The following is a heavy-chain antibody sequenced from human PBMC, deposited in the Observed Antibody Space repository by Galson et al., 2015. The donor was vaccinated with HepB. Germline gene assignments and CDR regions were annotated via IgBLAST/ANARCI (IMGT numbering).Heavy chain of an antibody. D-gene: IGHD5-18*01. CDR3: ARGFGGTWIQLWLLDY. Sequence: ETLSLTCAVYGGSFSGYYWSWIRQPPGKGLEWIGEINHSGSTNYNPSLKSRVTISVDTSKNQFSLKLSSVTAADTAVYYCARGFGGTWIQLWLLDYWGQGTLVTVSS. V-gene: IGHV4-34*01. CDR1: GGSFSGYY. J-gene: IGHJ4*02. CDR2: INHSGST.